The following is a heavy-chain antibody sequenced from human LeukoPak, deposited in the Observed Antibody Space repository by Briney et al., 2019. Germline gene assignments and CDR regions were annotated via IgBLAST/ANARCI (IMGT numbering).Heavy chain of an antibody. CDR2: IYYSGST. J-gene: IGHJ6*02. CDR1: GGSISSSSYY. V-gene: IGHV4-31*03. Sequence: SETLSLTCTVSGGSISSSSYYWGWIRQHPGKGLEWIGYIYYSGSTYYNPSLKSRVTISVDTSKNQFSLKLSSVTAADTAVYYCARVPTLAYCGGDCSVGYGMDVWGQGTTVTVSS. D-gene: IGHD2-21*02. CDR3: ARVPTLAYCGGDCSVGYGMDV.